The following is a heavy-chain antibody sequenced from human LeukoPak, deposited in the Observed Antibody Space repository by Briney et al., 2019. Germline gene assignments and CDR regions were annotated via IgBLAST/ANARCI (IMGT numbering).Heavy chain of an antibody. D-gene: IGHD2-15*01. CDR1: GFSFSIFA. J-gene: IGHJ4*02. Sequence: TGRSLRLSCAASGFSFSIFAMHWVRQSPGKGLDWVSVISYDGTNKFYGDSVKGRFTISRDNSKNTLTLQLNSLRPEDTAVYFCAKDAAETYSAADYWGQGTLVTVSS. CDR3: AKDAAETYSAADY. CDR2: ISYDGTNK. V-gene: IGHV3-30*01.